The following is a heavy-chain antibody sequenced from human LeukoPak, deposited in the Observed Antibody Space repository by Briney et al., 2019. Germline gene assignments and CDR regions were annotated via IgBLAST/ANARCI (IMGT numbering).Heavy chain of an antibody. CDR2: ISYDGSNK. J-gene: IGHJ1*01. V-gene: IGHV3-30-3*01. Sequence: GGSLRLSCAASGFTFSSYAMHWVRQAPGKGLEWVAVISYDGSNKYYADSVKGRFTISRDNSKNTLYLQMNSLRVEDTAVYYCARDEGHLYGDYLTAEYFQHWGQGTRVTVSS. CDR3: ARDEGHLYGDYLTAEYFQH. D-gene: IGHD4-17*01. CDR1: GFTFSSYA.